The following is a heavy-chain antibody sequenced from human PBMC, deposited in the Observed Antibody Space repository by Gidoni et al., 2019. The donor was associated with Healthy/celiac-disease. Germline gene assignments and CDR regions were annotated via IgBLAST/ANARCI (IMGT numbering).Heavy chain of an antibody. D-gene: IGHD2-15*01. V-gene: IGHV1-69*02. CDR1: GGTFSSYT. CDR3: ASPRGGCSGGSCYLFDY. Sequence: QVQLVQSGAEVKKPGSSVKVSCKASGGTFSSYTISWVRQAPGQGLEWMGRIIPILGIANYAQKFQGRVTITADKSTSTAYMELSSLRSEDTAVYYCASPRGGCSGGSCYLFDYWGQGTLVTVSS. J-gene: IGHJ4*02. CDR2: IIPILGIA.